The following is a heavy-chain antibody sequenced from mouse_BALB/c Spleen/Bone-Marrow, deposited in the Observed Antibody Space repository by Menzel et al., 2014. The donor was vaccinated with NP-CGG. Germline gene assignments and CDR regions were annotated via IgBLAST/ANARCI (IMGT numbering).Heavy chain of an antibody. CDR2: INPSNGGT. CDR1: GYTFTSYW. V-gene: IGHV1S16*01. J-gene: IGHJ4*01. D-gene: IGHD1-1*01. Sequence: QVQLQQSGAELVKPGPSVKLSCKASGYTFTSYWMHWVNLSPGQGFEWIGEINPSNGGTNYNEKFKRKATLTVDKSSSTAYMQLSSLTSEDSAVYYCTYMGYYGSSYAMDYWGQGTSVTVSS. CDR3: TYMGYYGSSYAMDY.